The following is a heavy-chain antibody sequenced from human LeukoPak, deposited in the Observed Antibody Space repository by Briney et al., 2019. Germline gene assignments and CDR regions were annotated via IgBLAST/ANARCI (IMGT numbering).Heavy chain of an antibody. V-gene: IGHV4-4*09. CDR2: IYTSGST. CDR3: ARRSTSCYTGCWFDP. J-gene: IGHJ5*02. CDR1: GGSISSYY. Sequence: SETLSLTCTVSGGSISSYYWSWIRQPPGKGLEWIGYIYTSGSTNYNPSLKSRVTISVDTSKNQFSLKLSSVTAADMAVYYCARRSTSCYTGCWFDPWGQGTLVTVSS. D-gene: IGHD2-2*02.